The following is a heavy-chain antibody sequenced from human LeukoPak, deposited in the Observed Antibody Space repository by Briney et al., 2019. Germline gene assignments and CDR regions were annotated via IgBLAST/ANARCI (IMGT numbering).Heavy chain of an antibody. D-gene: IGHD6-13*01. Sequence: RTSETLSLTCTVSGGSIFSYYWSWIRQPAGKGLEWIGRIYTSGSTNYNPSLKSRVTISVDTSKNQFSLRLSSVTAADTAVYYCARDHATSSSWYGHGYWGQGTLVTVSS. CDR1: GGSIFSYY. V-gene: IGHV4-4*07. J-gene: IGHJ4*02. CDR2: IYTSGST. CDR3: ARDHATSSSWYGHGY.